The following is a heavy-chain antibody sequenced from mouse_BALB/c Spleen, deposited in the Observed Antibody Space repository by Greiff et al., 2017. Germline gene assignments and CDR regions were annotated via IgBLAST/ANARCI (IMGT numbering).Heavy chain of an antibody. J-gene: IGHJ3*01. V-gene: IGHV3-6*02. Sequence: DVQLQESGPGLVKPSQSLSLTCSVTGYSITSGYYWNWIRQFPGNKLEWMGYISYDGSNNYNPSLKNRISITRDTSKNQFFLKLNSVTTEDTATYYCARGGRPFAYWGQGTLVTVSA. CDR2: ISYDGSN. CDR3: ARGGRPFAY. D-gene: IGHD2-12*01. CDR1: GYSITSGYY.